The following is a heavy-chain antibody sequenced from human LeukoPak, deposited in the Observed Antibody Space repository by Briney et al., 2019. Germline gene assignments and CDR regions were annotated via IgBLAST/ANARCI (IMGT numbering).Heavy chain of an antibody. CDR2: INPGDGGT. J-gene: IGHJ6*02. V-gene: IGHV1-46*01. CDR1: GYXFTSYY. D-gene: IGHD5-24*01. CDR3: AREPRKDGHNGMDV. Sequence: ASVKVSCKASGYXFTSYYIHWVRQAPGQGLEWVGIINPGDGGTSCAQKFQGRATMSRDTSTSTLYMELSSLRSEDTALYYCAREPRKDGHNGMDVWGQGTTVTVSS.